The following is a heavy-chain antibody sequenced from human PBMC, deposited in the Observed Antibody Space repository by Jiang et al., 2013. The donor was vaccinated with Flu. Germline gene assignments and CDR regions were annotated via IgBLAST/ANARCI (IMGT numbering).Heavy chain of an antibody. Sequence: SLKSRVTIAVDTSKSQFSLQLSSVTAADTAMYYCARQSGNYLGDAFDIWGQGTMVTVSS. V-gene: IGHV4-59*08. CDR3: ARQSGNYLGDAFDI. D-gene: IGHD1-26*01. J-gene: IGHJ3*02.